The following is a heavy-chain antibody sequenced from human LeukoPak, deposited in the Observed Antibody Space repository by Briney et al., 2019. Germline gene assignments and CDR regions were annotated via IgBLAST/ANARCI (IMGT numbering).Heavy chain of an antibody. J-gene: IGHJ4*02. CDR1: GGSISSGGYY. D-gene: IGHD3-10*01. CDR3: AASPRGYNYYGSGSPHY. Sequence: SQTLSLTCSVSGGSISSGGYYWSWIRQHPGKGLEWIGYIYYSGSTYYNPSLKSRVTISVDTSKNQFSLKLSSVTAADTAVYYCAASPRGYNYYGSGSPHYWGQGTLVTVSS. V-gene: IGHV4-31*03. CDR2: IYYSGST.